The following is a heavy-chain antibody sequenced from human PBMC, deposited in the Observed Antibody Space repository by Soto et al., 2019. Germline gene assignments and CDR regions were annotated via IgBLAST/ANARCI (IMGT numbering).Heavy chain of an antibody. Sequence: QITLKESGPTLVKPTQTLTLTCTFSGFSLTTQGVHVGWIRQPPGKALEWLALIYWDDNELYSPSLKNRLTITKDTSKSQVVLTLATVDPVDTATYFCVYRDFGDYFCQFWGQGILVNVSS. J-gene: IGHJ4*02. CDR3: VYRDFGDYFCQF. V-gene: IGHV2-5*02. CDR1: GFSLTTQGVH. D-gene: IGHD4-17*01. CDR2: IYWDDNE.